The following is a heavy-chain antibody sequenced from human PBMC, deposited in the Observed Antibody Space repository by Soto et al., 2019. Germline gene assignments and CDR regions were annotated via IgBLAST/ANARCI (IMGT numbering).Heavy chain of an antibody. CDR1: GFTFSSYD. CDR3: ARDYAAYYYDSSGYSITTRSGMDV. CDR2: IGTAGDT. Sequence: GGSLRLSCAASGFTFSSYDMHWVRPATGKGLEWVSAIGTAGDTYYPGSVKGRFTISRENAKNSLYLQMNSLRAEDTAVYYCARDYAAYYYDSSGYSITTRSGMDVWGQGTTVTVSS. D-gene: IGHD3-22*01. V-gene: IGHV3-13*01. J-gene: IGHJ6*02.